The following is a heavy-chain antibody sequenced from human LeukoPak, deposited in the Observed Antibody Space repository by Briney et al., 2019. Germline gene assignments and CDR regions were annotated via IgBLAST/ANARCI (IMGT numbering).Heavy chain of an antibody. V-gene: IGHV3-33*01. CDR2: IWYDASEK. D-gene: IGHD3-16*01. J-gene: IGHJ4*02. CDR1: GFTFSNHG. Sequence: GGSLRLSCVASGFTFSNHGMHWVRQAPGKGLEWVAVIWYDASEKYYADSVKGRFTISRDNSKNTLYLQMNSLRADDTAVYYCARWGDNMILDYWGQGTLVTVSS. CDR3: ARWGDNMILDY.